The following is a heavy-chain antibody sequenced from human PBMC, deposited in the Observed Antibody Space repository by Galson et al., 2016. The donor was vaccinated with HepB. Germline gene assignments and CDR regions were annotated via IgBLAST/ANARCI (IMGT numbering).Heavy chain of an antibody. CDR2: INPNTGGT. J-gene: IGHJ4*02. V-gene: IGHV1-2*02. CDR1: GYTFTAYY. CDR3: ANGVPTPGFDY. Sequence: SVKVSCKASGYTFTAYYMHWVRQAPGQGLEWMGWINPNTGGTHYAQRFQGRVTMTRDTSITTAYMERHRLTSDDTAVYYCANGVPTPGFDYWGQGTLVTVSS. D-gene: IGHD5-12*01.